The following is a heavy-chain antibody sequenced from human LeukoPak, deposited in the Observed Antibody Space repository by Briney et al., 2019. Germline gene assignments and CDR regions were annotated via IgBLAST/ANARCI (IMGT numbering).Heavy chain of an antibody. CDR2: LSASGSSA. Sequence: PGGSLRLSCAASGFTFSSCALSWVRQAPGKELEWVSALSASGSSAYYADSVKGRFTISRDNSKNTLYLQMNSLRAEDTAVYYCARGKVHDLYGDYVFDYWGQGTLVTVSS. CDR3: ARGKVHDLYGDYVFDY. V-gene: IGHV3-23*01. D-gene: IGHD4-17*01. J-gene: IGHJ4*02. CDR1: GFTFSSCA.